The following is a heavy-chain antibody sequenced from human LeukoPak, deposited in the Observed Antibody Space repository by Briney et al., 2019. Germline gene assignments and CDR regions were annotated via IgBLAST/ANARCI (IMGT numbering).Heavy chain of an antibody. V-gene: IGHV4-39*07. CDR2: IYYSGST. D-gene: IGHD1-26*01. J-gene: IGHJ4*02. CDR1: GGSISSSSYY. CDR3: ARDGGRSGSYYGY. Sequence: SETLSLTCTVSGGSISSSSYYWGWIRQPPGKGLEWIGSIYYSGSTYYNPSLKSRVTISVDTSKNQFSLKLSSVTAADTAVYYCARDGGRSGSYYGYWGQGTLVTVSS.